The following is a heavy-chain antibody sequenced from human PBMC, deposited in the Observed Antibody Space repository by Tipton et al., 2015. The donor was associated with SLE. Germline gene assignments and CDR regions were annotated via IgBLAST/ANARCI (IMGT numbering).Heavy chain of an antibody. CDR3: ARDRGNGMDV. CDR1: GLIVSNSY. Sequence: GSLRLSCAASGLIVSNSYMSWVRLAPGKGLEWVSVIYSGGYTYYADSVKGRFTISRDESKNTLYLQINNLRVEDTAIYYCARDRGNGMDVWGQGTTVTVSS. CDR2: IYSGGYT. V-gene: IGHV3-53*01. J-gene: IGHJ6*02.